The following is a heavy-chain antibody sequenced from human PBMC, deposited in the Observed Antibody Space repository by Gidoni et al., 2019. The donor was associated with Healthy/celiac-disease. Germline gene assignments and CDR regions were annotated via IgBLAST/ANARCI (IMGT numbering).Heavy chain of an antibody. CDR1: GFTFSSYG. V-gene: IGHV3-30*18. CDR3: AKNAVCSGGSCYQDY. CDR2: ISYDGSNK. Sequence: QVQLVESGGGVVQPGRSLRLSCAASGFTFSSYGMHWVRQAPGKGLEWVAVISYDGSNKYYADSVKGRFTSSRDNSKNTLYLQMNSLRAEDTAVYYCAKNAVCSGGSCYQDYWGQGTLVTVSS. J-gene: IGHJ4*02. D-gene: IGHD2-15*01.